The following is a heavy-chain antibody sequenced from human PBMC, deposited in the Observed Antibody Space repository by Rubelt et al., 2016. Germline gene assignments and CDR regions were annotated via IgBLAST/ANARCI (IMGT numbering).Heavy chain of an antibody. J-gene: IGHJ4*02. CDR1: GFTVSSNY. D-gene: IGHD1-1*01. CDR2: FFSGGCT. Sequence: EVQLLESGGGLIQPGGSLRLSCAASGFTVSSNYMSWVRQAPGKGLEWVSVFFSGGCTCDADSVEGRFTISRDNSKNSLYLQMNSLRAEDTAVYYCEWNAPSFDYWGQGTLVTVSS. CDR3: EWNAPSFDY. V-gene: IGHV3-53*01.